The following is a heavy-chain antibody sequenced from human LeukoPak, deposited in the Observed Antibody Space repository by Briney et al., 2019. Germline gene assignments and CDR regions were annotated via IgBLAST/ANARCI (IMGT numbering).Heavy chain of an antibody. CDR1: GGSFSGYY. Sequence: SETLSLTCAVYGGSFSGYYWSWIRQPPGKGLEWIEEINHSGSTNYNPSLKSRVTISVDTSKNQFSLKLSSVTAADTAVYYCARVNGIVSFWGQGTLVTVSS. CDR3: ARVNGIVSF. D-gene: IGHD2/OR15-2a*01. J-gene: IGHJ4*02. CDR2: INHSGST. V-gene: IGHV4-34*01.